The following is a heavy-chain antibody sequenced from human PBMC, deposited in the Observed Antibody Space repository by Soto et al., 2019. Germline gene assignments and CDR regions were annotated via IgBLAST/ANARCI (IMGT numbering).Heavy chain of an antibody. CDR2: IYYSGTT. V-gene: IGHV4-61*01. J-gene: IGHJ4*02. Sequence: QVQLQESGPGLVKPSETLSLTCTVSGGSVRSGSYYWSWIRQPPGKGLEWIGYIYYSGTTNYNPSLKSRVTISVDTSKNQFSLKLSSVTAADTAVYYCARVEDSGDYFDYWGQGTLSPSPQ. CDR1: GGSVRSGSYY. D-gene: IGHD4-17*01. CDR3: ARVEDSGDYFDY.